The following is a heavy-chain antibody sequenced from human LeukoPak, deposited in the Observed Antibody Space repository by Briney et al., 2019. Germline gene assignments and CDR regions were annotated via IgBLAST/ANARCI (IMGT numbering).Heavy chain of an antibody. CDR3: ARDRITMVRGVMAHYYYGMDV. V-gene: IGHV4-4*02. CDR1: GGSISSSNW. Sequence: SGTLSLTCAVSGGSISSSNWWSWVRQPPGKGLEWIGEIYHSGSTNYNPSLKSRVTISVDKSKNQFSLKLSSVIAADTAVYYCARDRITMVRGVMAHYYYGMDVWGKGTTVTVSS. CDR2: IYHSGST. J-gene: IGHJ6*04. D-gene: IGHD3-10*01.